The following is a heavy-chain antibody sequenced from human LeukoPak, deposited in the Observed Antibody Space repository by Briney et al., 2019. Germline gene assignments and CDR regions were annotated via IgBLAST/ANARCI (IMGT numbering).Heavy chain of an antibody. V-gene: IGHV3-74*01. CDR3: IRDFRSADL. Sequence: GGSLRLSCAASGFTFSSYWMNWVRQAPGKGLVWVSRIASDGSSTTYADSVKGRFSISRDNAKNTVYLEMNSLSVEDTATYYCIRDFRSADLWGQGTLVTVTS. CDR1: GFTFSSYW. J-gene: IGHJ5*02. CDR2: IASDGSST.